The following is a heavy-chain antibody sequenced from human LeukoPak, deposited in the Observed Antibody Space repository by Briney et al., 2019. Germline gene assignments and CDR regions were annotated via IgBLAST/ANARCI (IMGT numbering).Heavy chain of an antibody. CDR2: IYHSGST. V-gene: IGHV4-38-2*02. CDR1: GGSISSYY. J-gene: IGHJ4*02. Sequence: SETLSLTCTVSGGSISSYYWGWIRQPPGKGLEWIGSIYHSGSTYYNPSLKSRVTISVDTSKNQFPLKLSSVTAAATAVYYCAREDYYDSSGSEDYWGQGTRVTVSS. CDR3: AREDYYDSSGSEDY. D-gene: IGHD3-22*01.